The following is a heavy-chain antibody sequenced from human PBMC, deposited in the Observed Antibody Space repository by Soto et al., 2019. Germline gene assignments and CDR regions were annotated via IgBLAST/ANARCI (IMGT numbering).Heavy chain of an antibody. Sequence: ASVKVSCKATGYTFSAYTMNWVRQAPGQSLEWMGWINAGSGNTKYSQNFQGRVSITRDTSASTVYMELTGLTSEDTAVYYCARDTETLGPRANDALDIWGQGTMVTVSS. D-gene: IGHD3-3*02. V-gene: IGHV1-3*01. CDR1: GYTFSAYT. CDR3: ARDTETLGPRANDALDI. CDR2: INAGSGNT. J-gene: IGHJ3*02.